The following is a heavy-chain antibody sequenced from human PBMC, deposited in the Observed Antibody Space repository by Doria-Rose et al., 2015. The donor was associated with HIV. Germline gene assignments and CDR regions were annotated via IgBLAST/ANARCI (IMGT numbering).Heavy chain of an antibody. CDR1: FSRFW. J-gene: IGHJ4*02. D-gene: IGHD3-16*01. Sequence: FSRFWMSWVRQAPGKGLEGAANIKEDGSEKKYVDSVKGRFTISRGNAKNSVYLQMNSLRAEDTAVYYCTGETYYFDYWGQGSLVIVSS. V-gene: IGHV3-7*05. CDR2: IKEDGSEK. CDR3: TGETYYFDY.